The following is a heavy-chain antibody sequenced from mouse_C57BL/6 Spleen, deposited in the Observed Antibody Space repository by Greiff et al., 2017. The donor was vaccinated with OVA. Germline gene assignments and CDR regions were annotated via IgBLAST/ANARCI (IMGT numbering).Heavy chain of an antibody. CDR3: VRERGYDSYFDV. D-gene: IGHD2-4*01. Sequence: EADGGLVQPKGSLKLSCAASGFTFNTYAMHWVRQAPGKGLEWVARIRSKSSNYATYYADSVKDRFTISRDDSQSMLYLQMNNLKTEDTAMDYCVRERGYDSYFDVWGTGTTVTVSS. J-gene: IGHJ1*03. CDR2: IRSKSSNYAT. CDR1: GFTFNTYA. V-gene: IGHV10-3*01.